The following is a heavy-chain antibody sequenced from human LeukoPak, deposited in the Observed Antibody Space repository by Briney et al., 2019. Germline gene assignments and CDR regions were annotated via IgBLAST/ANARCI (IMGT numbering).Heavy chain of an antibody. CDR2: IKQDGSEK. J-gene: IGHJ4*02. CDR1: GFTFSSYW. Sequence: GGSLRLSCAASGFTFSSYWMSWVRQAPGKGLEWVANIKQDGSEKYYVDSVKGRFTIPRDNAKNSLYLQMNSLRAEDTAVYYCARFGHYDFWSGYFTHFDYWGQGTLVTVSS. CDR3: ARFGHYDFWSGYFTHFDY. D-gene: IGHD3-3*01. V-gene: IGHV3-7*01.